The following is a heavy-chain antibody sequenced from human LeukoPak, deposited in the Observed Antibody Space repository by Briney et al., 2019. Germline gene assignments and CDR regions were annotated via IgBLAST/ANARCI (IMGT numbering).Heavy chain of an antibody. CDR3: ARGGTDIVVVPAAIEIDY. CDR1: GYTFTGYY. V-gene: IGHV1-2*02. J-gene: IGHJ4*02. Sequence: ASVKVSCKASGYTFTGYYMHWVRQAPAQGLEWMGFINPNSGGTNYAQKFQGRVTMTRDTSISTAYMELSRLRSDDTAVYYCARGGTDIVVVPAAIEIDYWGQGTLVTVSS. CDR2: INPNSGGT. D-gene: IGHD2-2*01.